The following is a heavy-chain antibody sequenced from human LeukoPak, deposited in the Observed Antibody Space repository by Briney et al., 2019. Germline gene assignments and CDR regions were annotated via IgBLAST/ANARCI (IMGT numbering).Heavy chain of an antibody. CDR3: ATIVVVVAATPGDYVDV. CDR2: FYYSGNTY. Sequence: SETLSLTCTVSGGSISSTSHYWGWIRQPPGKGLERIGSFYYSGNTYYYNPSLKSRVTISVDTSKNQFSLKVNSVTAADTAVYYCATIVVVVAATPGDYVDVWGKGTTVTVSS. D-gene: IGHD2-15*01. J-gene: IGHJ6*03. V-gene: IGHV4-39*07. CDR1: GGSISSTSHY.